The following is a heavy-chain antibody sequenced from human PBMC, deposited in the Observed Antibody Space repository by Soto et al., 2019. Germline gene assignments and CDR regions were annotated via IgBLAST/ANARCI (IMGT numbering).Heavy chain of an antibody. CDR3: ARGYGWFDP. Sequence: QVQLVESGGGVVQPGRSPRLSCAASGFTFSSYGMHWVRQAPGKGLEWVAVLWYDGSNKYYADSVKGRFTISRDNSKNTLYLQMNSLRAEDTAVYYCARGYGWFDPWGQGTLVTVSS. D-gene: IGHD6-13*01. CDR2: LWYDGSNK. V-gene: IGHV3-33*01. J-gene: IGHJ5*02. CDR1: GFTFSSYG.